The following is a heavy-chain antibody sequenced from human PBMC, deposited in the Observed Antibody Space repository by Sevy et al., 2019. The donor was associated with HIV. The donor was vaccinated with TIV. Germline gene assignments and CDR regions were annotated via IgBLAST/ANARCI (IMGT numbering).Heavy chain of an antibody. D-gene: IGHD3-10*01. Sequence: GGSLRLSCAASGFTTGFTFSDYWMAWVRQAPGKGLEWVANIKEYGTEIYYLDSLKGRFTISRDNAKNLLYLQMNSLRAEDTAVYYCARGGYYGYSGLDYWGQGTLVTVSS. CDR2: IKEYGTEI. V-gene: IGHV3-7*01. CDR1: GFTTGFTFSDYW. J-gene: IGHJ4*02. CDR3: ARGGYYGYSGLDY.